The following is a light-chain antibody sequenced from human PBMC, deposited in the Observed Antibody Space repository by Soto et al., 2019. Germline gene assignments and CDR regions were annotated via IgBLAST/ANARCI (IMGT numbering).Light chain of an antibody. CDR1: SSDIGTYRY. V-gene: IGLV2-14*01. CDR3: SSYRYSSSPLI. Sequence: QSALTQPASVSGSPGQSITISCTGTSSDIGTYRYVSWYQHHPGTAPKLLISEVSNRPSGISTRFSGSKSGNTASLTISGRLAEDEADYYYSSYRYSSSPLIFGGGTKLTVL. CDR2: EVS. J-gene: IGLJ2*01.